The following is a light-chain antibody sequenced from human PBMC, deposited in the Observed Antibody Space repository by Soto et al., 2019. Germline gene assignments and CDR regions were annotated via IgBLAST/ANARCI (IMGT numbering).Light chain of an antibody. CDR1: SXXSSYA. V-gene: IGLV4-69*01. CDR2: XXXDGSH. J-gene: IGLJ2*01. Sequence: SSXXSSYAIAWHQQQPEKGPRYLMKXXXDGSHSKGDGIPXXFSGSSSGAERYLTISSLQSEDEAEYHCQTWGTGTYVVXGGGTKVTVL. CDR3: QTWGTGTYVV.